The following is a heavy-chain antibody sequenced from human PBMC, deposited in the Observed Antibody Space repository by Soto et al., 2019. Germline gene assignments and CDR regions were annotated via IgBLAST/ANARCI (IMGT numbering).Heavy chain of an antibody. CDR3: ARDGVTMVRGVTPLYGMDV. D-gene: IGHD3-10*01. CDR1: GFTFSSYG. J-gene: IGHJ6*02. CDR2: IWYDGSNK. Sequence: GGSLRLSCAASGFTFSSYGMHWVRQAPGKGLEWVAVIWYDGSNKYYADSVKGRFTISRDNSKNTLYLQMNSLRAEDTAVYYCARDGVTMVRGVTPLYGMDVWGQGTTVTVSS. V-gene: IGHV3-33*01.